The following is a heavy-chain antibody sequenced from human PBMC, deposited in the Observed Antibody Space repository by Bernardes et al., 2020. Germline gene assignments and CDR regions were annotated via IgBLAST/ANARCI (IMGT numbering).Heavy chain of an antibody. Sequence: GGSLRLSCAASGFTFSSYGMHWVRQAPGKGLEWVAVIWYDGSNKYYADSVKGRFTISRDNSKNTLYLQMNSLRAEDTAVYYCARDGYCSSTSCYGYFDLWGRGTLVTVSS. D-gene: IGHD2-2*03. J-gene: IGHJ2*01. CDR1: GFTFSSYG. CDR3: ARDGYCSSTSCYGYFDL. CDR2: IWYDGSNK. V-gene: IGHV3-33*01.